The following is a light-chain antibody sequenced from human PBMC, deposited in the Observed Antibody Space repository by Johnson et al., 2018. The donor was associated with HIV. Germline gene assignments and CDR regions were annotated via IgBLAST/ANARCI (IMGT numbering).Light chain of an antibody. CDR3: GTWDSSLSAEV. CDR2: DNN. V-gene: IGLV1-51*01. CDR1: SSNIGNNY. Sequence: QSVLTQPPSVSAAPGQKVTISCSGRSSNIGNNYVSWYQQLPGTAPKLLIYDNNKRPSGIPDRFSGYKSGTSATLGITGLQTGDEADYYCGTWDSSLSAEVFGTGTKVTVL. J-gene: IGLJ1*01.